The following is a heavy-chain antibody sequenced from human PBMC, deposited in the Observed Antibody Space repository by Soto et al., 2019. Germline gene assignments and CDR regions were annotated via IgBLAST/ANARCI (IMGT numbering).Heavy chain of an antibody. V-gene: IGHV4-39*01. J-gene: IGHJ4*02. Sequence: TSETLSLTCTVSGDSTSSSSSYWAWIRQPPGKGLEWIGTVYYSGSTSYNPSLKSRVTISVDTSRNQFSLKLNSVTATDTAVYFCARHGREQLIRLRTHLAFWGQGTLVTVSS. CDR3: ARHGREQLIRLRTHLAF. CDR1: GDSTSSSSSY. D-gene: IGHD6-13*01. CDR2: VYYSGST.